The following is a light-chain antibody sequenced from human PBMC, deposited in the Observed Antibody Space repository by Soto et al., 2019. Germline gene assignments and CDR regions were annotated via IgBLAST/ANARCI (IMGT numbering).Light chain of an antibody. CDR2: YNN. CDR1: DSNIGSNS. CDR3: AAWDASLSACV. V-gene: IGLV1-47*02. J-gene: IGLJ1*01. Sequence: QSVRTQPPSASGNAGQVVTSSCSGGDSNIGSNSVYWYQHLPRMAPKPLIYYNNQRPSGVPDRFSGSRSGTSASLAIVGLRSEDEAVYYCAAWDASLSACVFGNGTKV.